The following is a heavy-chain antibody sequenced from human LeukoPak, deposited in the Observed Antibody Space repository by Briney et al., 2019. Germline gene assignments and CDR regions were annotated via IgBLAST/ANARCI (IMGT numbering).Heavy chain of an antibody. V-gene: IGHV3-23*01. CDR2: LGRSSKT. Sequence: GGSLRLTCAASGFSFSDYSMSWVRQAPGKGLEWVAGLGRSSKTYYADSVKGRFSISRDNSKDTVYLQMNSLRDEDTAIYYCVKDRPCDTCMPMDAWGQGTTVTVSS. D-gene: IGHD2-2*01. J-gene: IGHJ6*02. CDR1: GFSFSDYS. CDR3: VKDRPCDTCMPMDA.